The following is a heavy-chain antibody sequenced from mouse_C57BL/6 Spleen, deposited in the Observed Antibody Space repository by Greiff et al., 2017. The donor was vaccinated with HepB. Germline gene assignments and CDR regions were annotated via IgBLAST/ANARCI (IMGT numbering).Heavy chain of an antibody. Sequence: EVMLVESGGDLVKPGGSLKLSCAASGFTFSSYGMSWVRQTPDKRLEWVATISSGGSYTYYPDSVKGRCTISRDNAKNTLYLQMSSLKSEDTAMYYCARIPITTVVPWYFDVWGTGTTVTVSS. CDR3: ARIPITTVVPWYFDV. V-gene: IGHV5-6*01. D-gene: IGHD1-1*01. CDR2: ISSGGSYT. CDR1: GFTFSSYG. J-gene: IGHJ1*03.